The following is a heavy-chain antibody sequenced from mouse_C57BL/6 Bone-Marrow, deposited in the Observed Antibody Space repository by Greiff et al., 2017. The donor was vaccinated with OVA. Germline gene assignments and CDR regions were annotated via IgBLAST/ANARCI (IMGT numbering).Heavy chain of an antibody. Sequence: VQLVESGPGLVQPSQSLSITCTVSGFSLTSYGVHWVRQSPGKGLEWLGVIWSGGSTDYNAAFISRLSISKDNSKSQVFFKMNSLQADDTAIYYCARSYYGSSLWYFDVWGTGTTVTVSS. CDR2: IWSGGST. CDR3: ARSYYGSSLWYFDV. V-gene: IGHV2-2*01. CDR1: GFSLTSYG. D-gene: IGHD1-1*01. J-gene: IGHJ1*03.